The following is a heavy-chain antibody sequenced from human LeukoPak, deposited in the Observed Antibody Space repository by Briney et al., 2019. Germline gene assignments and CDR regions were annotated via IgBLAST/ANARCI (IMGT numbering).Heavy chain of an antibody. CDR3: AKDLRWLQSSAFDY. CDR1: GFTFDDYA. J-gene: IGHJ4*02. Sequence: GRSLRLSCAASGFTFDDYAMHWVRQAPGKGLEWVSGISWNSGSIGYADSVKGRFTISRDNAKNSLYLQMNSLRAEDTALYYCAKDLRWLQSSAFDYWGQGTLVTVSP. CDR2: ISWNSGSI. V-gene: IGHV3-9*01. D-gene: IGHD5-24*01.